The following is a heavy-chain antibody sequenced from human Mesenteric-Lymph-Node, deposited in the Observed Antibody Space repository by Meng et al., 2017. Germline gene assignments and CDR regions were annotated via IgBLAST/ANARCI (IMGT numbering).Heavy chain of an antibody. V-gene: IGHV5-51*01. CDR1: GYIFTNYW. Sequence: GESLKISCKVSGYIFTNYWIGWVRQMPGKGLEWMGIIYPGDSDTRYSPSFQGQVTISADKSISTAYLQWSSLKAPDTAMYYCARLVPMSSGCFDYWGQGTLVTVSS. CDR3: ARLVPMSSGCFDY. CDR2: IYPGDSDT. J-gene: IGHJ4*02. D-gene: IGHD6-19*01.